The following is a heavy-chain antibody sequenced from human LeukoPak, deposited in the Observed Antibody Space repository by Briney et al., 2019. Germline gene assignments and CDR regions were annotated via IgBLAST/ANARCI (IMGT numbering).Heavy chain of an antibody. J-gene: IGHJ6*02. CDR2: ISSSGSTI. Sequence: GGSLRLSCAASGFTFSSYEMNWVRQAPGKGLEWVSYISSSGSTIYYADSVKGRFTISRDNAKNSLYLQMNSLRAEDTAVYYCARDRYDILTGYSYGMDVRGQGTTVTVSS. CDR3: ARDRYDILTGYSYGMDV. CDR1: GFTFSSYE. D-gene: IGHD3-9*01. V-gene: IGHV3-48*03.